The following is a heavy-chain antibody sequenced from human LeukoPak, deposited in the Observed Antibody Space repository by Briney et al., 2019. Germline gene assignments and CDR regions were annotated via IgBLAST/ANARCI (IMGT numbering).Heavy chain of an antibody. CDR3: ARVVYTAMVRRLTPYFDY. CDR1: GGSISSYY. CDR2: IYYSGST. V-gene: IGHV4-59*01. Sequence: SETLSLTCTVSGGSISSYYWSWIRQPPGKGLEWIGYIYYSGSTNYNPSLKSRVTISVDTSKNQFSLKLSSVTAADTAVYYCARVVYTAMVRRLTPYFDYWGQETLVTVSS. J-gene: IGHJ4*02. D-gene: IGHD5-18*01.